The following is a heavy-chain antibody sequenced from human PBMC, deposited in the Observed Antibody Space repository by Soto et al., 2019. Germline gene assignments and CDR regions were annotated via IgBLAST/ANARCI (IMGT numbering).Heavy chain of an antibody. CDR2: ISSSSTI. D-gene: IGHD3-22*01. Sequence: EVQLVESGGGLVQPGGSLRLSCAASGFTFSSYNMNWVRQAPGKGLEWVSYISSSSTIYYADSVKGRFTISRDNAKNSLYLQMNSLRAEDTAVYYCAREGDSSGWYNWFDPWGQGTVVTVSS. V-gene: IGHV3-48*01. CDR1: GFTFSSYN. J-gene: IGHJ5*02. CDR3: AREGDSSGWYNWFDP.